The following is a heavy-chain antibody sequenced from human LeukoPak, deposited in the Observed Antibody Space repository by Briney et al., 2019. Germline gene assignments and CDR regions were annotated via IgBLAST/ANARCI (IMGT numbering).Heavy chain of an antibody. Sequence: SETLSLTCAVSGGSISSYYWSWIRQPAGKGLEWIGRIYTSGSTNYNPSLKSRVTMSVDTSKNQSSLKLSSVTAADTAVYYCAREVGRIIVVVTATRDGGFGPWGQGTLVTVSS. CDR3: AREVGRIIVVVTATRDGGFGP. V-gene: IGHV4-4*07. J-gene: IGHJ5*02. CDR2: IYTSGST. D-gene: IGHD2-21*02. CDR1: GGSISSYY.